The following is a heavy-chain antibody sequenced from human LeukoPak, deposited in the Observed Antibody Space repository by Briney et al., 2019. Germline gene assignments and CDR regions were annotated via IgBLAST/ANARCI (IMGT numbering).Heavy chain of an antibody. J-gene: IGHJ6*02. CDR1: GFTFSSYA. V-gene: IGHV3-23*01. CDR3: AKAIRVPGHRDGMDV. D-gene: IGHD2-8*02. Sequence: GGSLRLSCAASGFTFSSYAMSWVRQAPGKGLEWVSAISGSGGSTYYADSVKGRFAISRDNSKNTLYLQMNSLRAEDTAVYYCAKAIRVPGHRDGMDVWGQGTTVTVSS. CDR2: ISGSGGST.